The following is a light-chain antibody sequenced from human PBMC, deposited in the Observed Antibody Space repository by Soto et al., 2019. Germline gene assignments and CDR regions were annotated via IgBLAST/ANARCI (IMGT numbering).Light chain of an antibody. J-gene: IGLJ3*02. V-gene: IGLV1-44*01. Sequence: QSVLTQPPSASGTPGQRVTISCSGSSSNIGRNTVNWYQHLAGTAPKLLIYSNYQRPSGVPDRLSGSKSGTSASLAISGLQSEDEADYYCASWDDSLKGLVFGGGTKLTVL. CDR1: SSNIGRNT. CDR2: SNY. CDR3: ASWDDSLKGLV.